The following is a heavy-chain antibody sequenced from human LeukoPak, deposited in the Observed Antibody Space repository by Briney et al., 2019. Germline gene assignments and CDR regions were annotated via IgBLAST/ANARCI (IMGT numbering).Heavy chain of an antibody. V-gene: IGHV1-24*01. Sequence: GASVKVSCKVSGYTLTELSMHWVRQAPGKGLEWMGGFDPEDGETIYAQKFQGRVTMTEDTSTDTAYMELSSLRSEDTAVYYCATDLYSYGYRWFDPWGQGTLVTVSS. CDR2: FDPEDGET. D-gene: IGHD5-18*01. CDR3: ATDLYSYGYRWFDP. CDR1: GYTLTELS. J-gene: IGHJ5*02.